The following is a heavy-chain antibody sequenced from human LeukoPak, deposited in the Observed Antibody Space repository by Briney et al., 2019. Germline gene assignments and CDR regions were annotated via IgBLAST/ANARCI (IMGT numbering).Heavy chain of an antibody. CDR1: GYTFTSYG. Sequence: ASVKVSCKASGYTFTSYGISWVRQAAGQGLEWRGWISDYNGNTNYAQKLQGRVTMTTDTSTSTAYMELRSLRSDDTAVYYCARDLYRDSLPVSWFDPWGQGTLVTVSS. V-gene: IGHV1-18*01. CDR2: ISDYNGNT. D-gene: IGHD4-11*01. CDR3: ARDLYRDSLPVSWFDP. J-gene: IGHJ5*02.